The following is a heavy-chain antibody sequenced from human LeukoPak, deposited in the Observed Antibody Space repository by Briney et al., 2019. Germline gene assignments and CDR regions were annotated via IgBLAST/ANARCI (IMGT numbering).Heavy chain of an antibody. Sequence: GASVNVSCKASGYTFTGYYMHWVRQAPVQGLEWMVWINPNSGGTNYAQKFQGRVTMTRDTSISTAYMELTRLTSDDTAVYHCARAFRQISPFDYWAQGTLVTVSS. V-gene: IGHV1-2*02. CDR2: INPNSGGT. D-gene: IGHD2/OR15-2a*01. J-gene: IGHJ4*02. CDR1: GYTFTGYY. CDR3: ARAFRQISPFDY.